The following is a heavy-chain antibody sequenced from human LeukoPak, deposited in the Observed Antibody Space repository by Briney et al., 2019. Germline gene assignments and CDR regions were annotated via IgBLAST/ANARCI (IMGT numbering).Heavy chain of an antibody. CDR1: GGSFSSYY. J-gene: IGHJ4*02. Sequence: SETLSLTCTVSGGSFSSYYWSWIRQPPGKGLEWIGYIYYSGSTNYNPSLKSRVTISVDTSKNQFSLKLSSVTAADTAVYYCARTSTTVTTWSFDYWGQGTLVTVSS. D-gene: IGHD4-17*01. V-gene: IGHV4-59*01. CDR2: IYYSGST. CDR3: ARTSTTVTTWSFDY.